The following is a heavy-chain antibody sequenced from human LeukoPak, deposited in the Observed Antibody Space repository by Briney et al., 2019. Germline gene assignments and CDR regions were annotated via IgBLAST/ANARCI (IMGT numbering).Heavy chain of an antibody. CDR2: ITNDGSST. D-gene: IGHD3-16*02. J-gene: IGHJ5*02. V-gene: IGHV3-74*01. Sequence: GGSLRLSCAASGLTFSSHWMHWVRQAPGKGLVWVSRITNDGSSTTYADSVKGRFTISRDNSKNTLYLQMNSLRAEDTAVYYCAKGGVIVRRWFDPWGQGTLVTVSS. CDR3: AKGGVIVRRWFDP. CDR1: GLTFSSHW.